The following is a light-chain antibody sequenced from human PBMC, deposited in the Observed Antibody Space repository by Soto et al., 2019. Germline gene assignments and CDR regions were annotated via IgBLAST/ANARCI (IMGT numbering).Light chain of an antibody. V-gene: IGLV2-14*03. CDR3: GSYTCSVTYV. CDR2: EVS. CDR1: GSDVGGYRY. Sequence: QSALTQPASVSGSPGQSITISYAGTGSDVGGYRYVSWYQQHPGKAPKLIIYEVSNRASGVSDRFSGSKSGNTASLTIYGLLTEDEAVYYCGSYTCSVTYVFGTGTKVTV. J-gene: IGLJ1*01.